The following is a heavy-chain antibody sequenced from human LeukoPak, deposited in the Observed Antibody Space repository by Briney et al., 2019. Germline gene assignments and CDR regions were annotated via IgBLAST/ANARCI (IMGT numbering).Heavy chain of an antibody. Sequence: GGSLRLSCAASGFTFSSYAMSWVRQAPGKGLEWVSAISGRGGSTYYADSVKGRFTISRDNSKNTLYLQMNSLRAEDTAVYYCAKHNLIQLWSSTGDYFDYWGQGTLVTVSS. V-gene: IGHV3-23*01. CDR1: GFTFSSYA. J-gene: IGHJ4*02. CDR3: AKHNLIQLWSSTGDYFDY. D-gene: IGHD5-18*01. CDR2: ISGRGGST.